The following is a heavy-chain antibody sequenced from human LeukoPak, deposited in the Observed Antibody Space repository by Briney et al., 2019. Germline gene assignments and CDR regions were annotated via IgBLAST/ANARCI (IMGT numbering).Heavy chain of an antibody. CDR2: LYSGGST. V-gene: IGHV3-53*01. J-gene: IGHJ3*02. CDR1: GFTVSSNY. D-gene: IGHD3-10*01. Sequence: GGSLRLSCAASGFTVSSNYMSWVRQAPGKGLEWVSVLYSGGSTYYADSVKGRFTISRDNSKNTLYLLMNSLRAEDTAVYYCARQRDYYGWDAFDIWGQGTMVTVSS. CDR3: ARQRDYYGWDAFDI.